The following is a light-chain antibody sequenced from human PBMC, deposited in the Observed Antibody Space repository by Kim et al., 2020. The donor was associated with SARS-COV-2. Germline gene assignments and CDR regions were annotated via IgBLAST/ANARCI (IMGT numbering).Light chain of an antibody. Sequence: PGERDTRWGRDSQSVSNYVAGYQQKTGQDARLQSCEASNRATGIQARLRGSGSGTDFTLTISSLEAEDFAVYYCQQGDNWPTFGGGTKVDIK. CDR3: QQGDNWPT. CDR1: QSVSNY. V-gene: IGKV3-11*01. CDR2: EAS. J-gene: IGKJ4*01.